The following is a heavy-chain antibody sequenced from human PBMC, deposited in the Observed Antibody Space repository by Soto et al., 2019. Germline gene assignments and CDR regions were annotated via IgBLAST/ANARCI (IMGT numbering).Heavy chain of an antibody. V-gene: IGHV2-5*02. J-gene: IGHJ4*02. D-gene: IGHD6-25*01. Sequence: QITLKESGPTLVKPTQTLTLTCTFSGFSLSTNGVGVGWIRQPPGKALEWLALIYWDGDKRYSPSLKSRLTITKDTAKNQVFLTTTNMDPVDTATYYCAHRRARNNIAAFDYWGQGTLVTVSA. CDR1: GFSLSTNGVG. CDR3: AHRRARNNIAAFDY. CDR2: IYWDGDK.